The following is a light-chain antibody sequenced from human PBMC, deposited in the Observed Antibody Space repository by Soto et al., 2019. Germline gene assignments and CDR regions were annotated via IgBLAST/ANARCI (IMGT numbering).Light chain of an antibody. CDR2: EVS. CDR3: TSFTTISTWV. Sequence: QSVLTQPASVSGSPGQSITISCTGTSSDVGGYNYVSWFQQHPGKAPKLKIYEVSNRPSGVSNRFSGSKSGNTASLTISELQAKDEADYYCTSFTTISTWVFGAGTKLTVL. V-gene: IGLV2-14*01. J-gene: IGLJ3*02. CDR1: SSDVGGYNY.